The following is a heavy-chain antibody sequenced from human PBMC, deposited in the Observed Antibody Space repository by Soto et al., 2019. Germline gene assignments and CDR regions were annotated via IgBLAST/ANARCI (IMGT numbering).Heavy chain of an antibody. D-gene: IGHD3-10*01. V-gene: IGHV5-10-1*01. CDR2: IDPSNSYT. CDR1: GYSFTNYW. Sequence: GESLKISCKGSGYSFTNYWISWVRQTPGKGLEWMGRIDPSNSYTNYGPSFQGHVTISADKSISTAYLQWSSLKASDTAIYYCARHEFYYGACDYWGQGTLVTVSS. J-gene: IGHJ4*02. CDR3: ARHEFYYGACDY.